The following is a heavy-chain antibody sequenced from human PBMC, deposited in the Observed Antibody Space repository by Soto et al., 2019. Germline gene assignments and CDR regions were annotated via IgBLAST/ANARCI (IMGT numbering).Heavy chain of an antibody. CDR1: GGSISSGGYY. J-gene: IGHJ5*02. CDR3: ARKGYEGGWFDP. CDR2: IYYSGST. D-gene: IGHD1-1*01. V-gene: IGHV4-31*03. Sequence: SETLSLTCTVSGGSISSGGYYWSWIRQHPGKGLEWIGYIYYSGSTYYNPSLKSRVTISVDTSKNQFSLYLQMNSLRAEDTAVYYCARKGYEGGWFDPWGQGTLVTVSS.